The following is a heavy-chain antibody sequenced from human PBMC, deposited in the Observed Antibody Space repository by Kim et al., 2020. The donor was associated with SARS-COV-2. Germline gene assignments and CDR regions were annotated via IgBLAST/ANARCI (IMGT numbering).Heavy chain of an antibody. Sequence: GGSLILSCAASGFTFSSYAMHWVRQPPGKGLEYVSAVSSNGISTYYANSVKGRFTISRDNSKNTLYLQMGSLRAEDMAVYYCARRYYYGSGSYYKDWGQGTLVTVSS. V-gene: IGHV3-64*01. CDR1: GFTFSSYA. CDR2: VSSNGIST. J-gene: IGHJ4*02. D-gene: IGHD3-10*01. CDR3: ARRYYYGSGSYYKD.